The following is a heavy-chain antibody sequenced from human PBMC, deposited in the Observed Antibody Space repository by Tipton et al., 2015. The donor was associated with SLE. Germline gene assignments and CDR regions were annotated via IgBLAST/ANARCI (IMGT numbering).Heavy chain of an antibody. D-gene: IGHD1-7*01. V-gene: IGHV3-23*01. CDR1: GFTFSDYY. J-gene: IGHJ5*02. Sequence: SLRLSCAASGFTFSDYYMSWVRQAPGKGLEWVSAISGSGGSTYYADSVKGRFTISRDNSKSTLYLQMNSLRAEDTAVYYCAKDQGNWNYGGRDWFDPWGQGTLVTVSS. CDR3: AKDQGNWNYGGRDWFDP. CDR2: ISGSGGST.